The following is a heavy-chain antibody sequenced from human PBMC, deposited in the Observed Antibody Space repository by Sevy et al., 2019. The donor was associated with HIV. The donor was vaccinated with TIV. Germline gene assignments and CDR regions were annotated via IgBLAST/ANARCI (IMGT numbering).Heavy chain of an antibody. CDR3: ARHTVTTIRGALDF. Sequence: GGPLRLSCAASGFSFSSYAMNWVRLAPGKGLEWVSSISSTPGYIYYADSVKGRFTISRDNAKNSLYLQMNSLRAEDTAVYYCARHTVTTIRGALDFWGQGTMVTVSS. D-gene: IGHD4-17*01. CDR2: ISSTPGYI. J-gene: IGHJ3*01. V-gene: IGHV3-21*01. CDR1: GFSFSSYA.